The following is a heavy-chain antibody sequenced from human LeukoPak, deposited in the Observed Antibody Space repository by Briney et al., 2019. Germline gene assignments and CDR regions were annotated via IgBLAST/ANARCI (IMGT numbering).Heavy chain of an antibody. D-gene: IGHD2-15*01. CDR2: IYYSGST. J-gene: IGHJ4*02. CDR1: GGSISSYY. V-gene: IGHV4-59*08. CDR3: ARHSQCGGGSCYVGY. Sequence: SETLSLTCTVSGGSISSYYWSWIRQPPGKGLEWIGYIYYSGSTNYNPSLKSRVTISVDTSKNQFSLKLSSVTAADTAVYYCARHSQCGGGSCYVGYWGQGTLVTVSS.